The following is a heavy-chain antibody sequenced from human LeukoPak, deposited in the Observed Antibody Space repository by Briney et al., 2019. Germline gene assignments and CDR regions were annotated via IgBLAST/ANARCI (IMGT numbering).Heavy chain of an antibody. CDR3: AGYSYGLNY. J-gene: IGHJ4*02. CDR2: INHSGST. Sequence: PLETLSLTCAVYGGSFSGYYWSWIRQPPGKGLEWIGEINHSGSTNYNPSLKSRVTISVDTSKNQFSLKLSSVTAADTAVYYCAGYSYGLNYWGQGTLVTVSS. V-gene: IGHV4-34*01. CDR1: GGSFSGYY. D-gene: IGHD5-18*01.